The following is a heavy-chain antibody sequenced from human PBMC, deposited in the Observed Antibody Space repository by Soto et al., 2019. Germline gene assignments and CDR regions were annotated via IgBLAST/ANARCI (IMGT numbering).Heavy chain of an antibody. CDR2: IDWDDDK. J-gene: IGHJ3*01. CDR1: GFSLSTSGMC. Sequence: SGPTLVNPKHPLSLTCTFSGFSLSTSGMCVSWIRQPPGKALEWLALIDWDDDKYYSTSLKTRLTISKDTSKNQVVLTMTNMDPLDTDTYYCARIRTYSRDGYNNDAFDCWRQGTXVT. V-gene: IGHV2-70*01. CDR3: ARIRTYSRDGYNNDAFDC. D-gene: IGHD4-4*01.